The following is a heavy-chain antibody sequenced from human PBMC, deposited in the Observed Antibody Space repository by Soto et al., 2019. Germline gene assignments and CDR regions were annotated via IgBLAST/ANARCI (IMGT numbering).Heavy chain of an antibody. D-gene: IGHD1-26*01. CDR3: VRNLASGGTYYTDY. CDR2: VRDKANGYTT. J-gene: IGHJ4*02. CDR1: GFIFSDHY. V-gene: IGHV3-72*01. Sequence: EVQLVESGGGLVEPGGSLRLSCAASGFIFSDHYMDWVRQAPGKGLEWIGRVRDKANGYTTEYAASVRGRFTVSRDDSKNSLDLQMNSLQIEDTAMYYCVRNLASGGTYYTDYWGQGTLVTVSS.